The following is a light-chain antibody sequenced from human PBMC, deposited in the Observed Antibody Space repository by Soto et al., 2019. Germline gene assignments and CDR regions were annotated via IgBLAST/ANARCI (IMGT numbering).Light chain of an antibody. CDR1: QNINTY. CDR2: AAS. Sequence: DIQMTQSPYSLSAAVGDRVTIACRASQNINTYLNWYQQKPGKAPKLLIYAASSLQSGVPSRFSGSGSGTDFTLTISSLQPEDFATYYCQQANSFPLTFGGGTKVDIK. V-gene: IGKV1-39*01. J-gene: IGKJ4*01. CDR3: QQANSFPLT.